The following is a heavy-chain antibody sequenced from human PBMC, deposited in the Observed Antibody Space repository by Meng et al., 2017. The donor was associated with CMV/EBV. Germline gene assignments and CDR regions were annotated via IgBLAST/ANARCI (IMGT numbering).Heavy chain of an antibody. CDR2: IYYSGIT. V-gene: IGHV4-39*07. CDR3: ARAVGGSGWYYFDY. J-gene: IGHJ4*02. Sequence: SETLSLTCTVSGGSISSSSYYWGWIRQPPGKGLEWIGSIYYSGITYYNPCLKSRVTISVDTSKNQFSLKLSSVTAADTAVYYCARAVGGSGWYYFDYWGQGTLVTVSS. CDR1: GGSISSSSYY. D-gene: IGHD6-19*01.